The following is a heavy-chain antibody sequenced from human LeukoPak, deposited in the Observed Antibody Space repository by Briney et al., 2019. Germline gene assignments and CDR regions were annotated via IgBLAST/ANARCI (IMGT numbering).Heavy chain of an antibody. Sequence: SETLSLTCTVSGGSISSYYWSWIRQPPGKGLEWIGYIYYSGSTNYNPSLKSRVTISVDTSKNQFSLKLSSVTAADTAVYYCARQVYDSSGYYYHFDYWGQGTLVTVSS. CDR1: GGSISSYY. D-gene: IGHD3-22*01. CDR3: ARQVYDSSGYYYHFDY. V-gene: IGHV4-59*08. J-gene: IGHJ4*02. CDR2: IYYSGST.